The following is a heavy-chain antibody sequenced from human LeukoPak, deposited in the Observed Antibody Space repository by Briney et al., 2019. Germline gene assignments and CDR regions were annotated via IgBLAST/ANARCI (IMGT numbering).Heavy chain of an antibody. CDR3: ARDELLGYGMDV. Sequence: ASVKVSCKASGYTFTSYGISWVRQAPGQGLEWMGWIRVYDGNTNYAQKLQGRVTMTTDTSTSTAYMELRSLRSDDTAVYYCARDELLGYGMDVWGQGTTVTVSS. D-gene: IGHD3-10*01. CDR2: IRVYDGNT. CDR1: GYTFTSYG. J-gene: IGHJ6*02. V-gene: IGHV1-18*01.